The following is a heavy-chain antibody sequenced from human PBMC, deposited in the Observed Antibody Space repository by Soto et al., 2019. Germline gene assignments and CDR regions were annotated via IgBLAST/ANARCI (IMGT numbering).Heavy chain of an antibody. CDR2: IYYTGST. Sequence: PSETLSLTSTVSGGSIGDYYWSWIRQPPGKGLEWIGYIYYTGSTNYNPPPKSRVTISVDTSKNHFTLILSSVTAADTAVYYCARGRHWLDYWGPGFLVTVSS. V-gene: IGHV4-59*01. CDR3: ARGRHWLDY. J-gene: IGHJ4*02. CDR1: GGSIGDYY. D-gene: IGHD6-19*01.